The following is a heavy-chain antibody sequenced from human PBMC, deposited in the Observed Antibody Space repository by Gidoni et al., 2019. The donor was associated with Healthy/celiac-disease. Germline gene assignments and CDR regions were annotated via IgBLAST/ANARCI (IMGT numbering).Heavy chain of an antibody. D-gene: IGHD3-9*01. CDR1: GGSTRRGDYY. J-gene: IGHJ5*02. CDR3: ARDDHYDILPGGFDP. V-gene: IGHV4-30-4*01. Sequence: QVQQQASGPALVKPSQTLYLTCTVSGGSTRRGDYYWSWIRRPPGKGLEWIGYIYYSRSTYSHPSHNSRVTISVATSKTPFSLKLSSVTDADTAVYSCARDDHYDILPGGFDPWGQGTLVTVSS. CDR2: IYYSRST.